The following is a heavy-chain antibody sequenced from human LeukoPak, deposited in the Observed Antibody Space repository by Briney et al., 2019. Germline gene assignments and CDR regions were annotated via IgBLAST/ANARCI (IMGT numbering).Heavy chain of an antibody. Sequence: PGGSLRLSCAASGFTFSSYGMSWVRQAPGKGLEWVSGIRAGGDNTYYADSVKGRFTISRDNSKNTLYLQMNSLRAEDTALYYCAKGPSGIAVAGSPKYFQHWGQGTLVTVSS. V-gene: IGHV3-23*01. J-gene: IGHJ1*01. CDR1: GFTFSSYG. CDR2: IRAGGDNT. CDR3: AKGPSGIAVAGSPKYFQH. D-gene: IGHD6-19*01.